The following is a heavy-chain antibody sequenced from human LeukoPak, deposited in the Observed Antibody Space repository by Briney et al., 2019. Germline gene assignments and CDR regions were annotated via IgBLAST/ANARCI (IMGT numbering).Heavy chain of an antibody. J-gene: IGHJ4*02. V-gene: IGHV3-21*01. CDR2: ITSSSSNK. D-gene: IGHD2-21*01. CDR3: ARDELQFDY. CDR1: GFPFSRYS. Sequence: GGSLRLSCAASGFPFSRYSMNWVRQAPGEGPEWVSSITSSSSNKDYVDSVKGRFTVSRDNAKNSLYLQMNSLRAEDTAVYYCARDELQFDYWGQGTLVTVSS.